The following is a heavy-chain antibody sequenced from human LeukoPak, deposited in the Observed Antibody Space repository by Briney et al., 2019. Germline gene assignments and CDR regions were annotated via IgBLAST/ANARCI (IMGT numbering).Heavy chain of an antibody. Sequence: PSETLSLTCAVYGGSFSGYYWSWIRQPPGKGLEWIGEINHSGSTNYNPSLKSRVTISVDTSKNQFSLKLSSVTAADTAVYYCARGRGITMVRGVIASENYGMDVWGQGTTVTVSS. V-gene: IGHV4-34*01. CDR2: INHSGST. CDR3: ARGRGITMVRGVIASENYGMDV. D-gene: IGHD3-10*01. CDR1: GGSFSGYY. J-gene: IGHJ6*02.